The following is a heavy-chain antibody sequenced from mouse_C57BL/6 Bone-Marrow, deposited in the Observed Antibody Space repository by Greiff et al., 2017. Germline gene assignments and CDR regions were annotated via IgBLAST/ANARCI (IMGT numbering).Heavy chain of an antibody. Sequence: EVQLQESGGDLVKPGGSLKLSCAASGFTFSSYGMPWVRQTPDKRLEWVATISSGGSYTYYTDNVKGRFTISRDNAKNTLYLQMSSLKSEDTDRYDCASPPVYCAGLDYWGQGTSVTVSA. V-gene: IGHV5-6*01. CDR2: ISSGGSYT. J-gene: IGHJ4*01. CDR1: GFTFSSYG. D-gene: IGHD2-10*02. CDR3: ASPPVYCAGLDY.